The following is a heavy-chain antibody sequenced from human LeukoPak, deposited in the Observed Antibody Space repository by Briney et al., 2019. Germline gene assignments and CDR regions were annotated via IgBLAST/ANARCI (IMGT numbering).Heavy chain of an antibody. CDR1: GFTFSSYS. J-gene: IGHJ5*02. CDR2: ISSSSSYI. CDR3: ARDHDSSSWYTACDWFDP. Sequence: GGSLRLSCAASGFTFSSYSMNWVRQAPGKGLEWVSSISSSSSYIYYADSVKGRFTISRDNAKNSLYLQMNSLRAEDTAVYYCARDHDSSSWYTACDWFDPWGQGTLVTVSS. D-gene: IGHD6-13*01. V-gene: IGHV3-21*01.